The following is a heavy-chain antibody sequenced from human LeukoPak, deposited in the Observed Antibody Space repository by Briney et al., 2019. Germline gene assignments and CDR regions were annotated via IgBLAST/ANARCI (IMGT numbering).Heavy chain of an antibody. CDR1: GFTLSTYA. Sequence: GSLRLSCAASGFTLSTYAMNWVRQAPGKGLEWVSGISAGGGSTYYADSVKGRFTISRDNAKNSLYLQMNSLRAEDTAVYYCARGSDYYYGMDVWGQGTTVTVSS. CDR3: ARGSDYYYGMDV. J-gene: IGHJ6*02. CDR2: ISAGGGST. V-gene: IGHV3-23*01.